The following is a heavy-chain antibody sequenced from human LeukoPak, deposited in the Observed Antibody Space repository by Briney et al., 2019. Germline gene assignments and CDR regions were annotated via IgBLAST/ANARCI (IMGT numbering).Heavy chain of an antibody. D-gene: IGHD7-27*01. V-gene: IGHV4-34*01. CDR1: GGSFSGYY. CDR3: AREAANWGSRLVDY. CDR2: INHSGST. Sequence: SETLSLTCAVYGGSFSGYYWSWIRQPPGKGLEWIGEINHSGSTNYNPSLKSRVTISVDTSKNQFSLKLSSVTAADTAVYYCAREAANWGSRLVDYWGQGTLVTVSS. J-gene: IGHJ4*02.